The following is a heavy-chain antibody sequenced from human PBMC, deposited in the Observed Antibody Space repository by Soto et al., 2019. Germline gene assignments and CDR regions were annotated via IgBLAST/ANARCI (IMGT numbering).Heavy chain of an antibody. CDR3: PRCRAAPDYYYYYCMDV. D-gene: IGHD6-25*01. CDR2: TYYRSKCYN. J-gene: IGHJ6*01. Sequence: QTGARAWAISADGVASDSAAWNWIMQSPSRGLEWLGRTYYRSKCYNDYAVSVKSRITINPDTSKNQFSLQLNSVTPDDTDVSSCPRCRAAPDYYYYYCMDVWEKGTTVSVSS. CDR1: ADGVASDSAA. V-gene: IGHV6-1*01.